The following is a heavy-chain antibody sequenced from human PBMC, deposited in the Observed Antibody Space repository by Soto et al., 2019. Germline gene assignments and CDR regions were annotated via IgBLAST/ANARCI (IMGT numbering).Heavy chain of an antibody. CDR1: GGSISSSSYY. CDR3: ARHSIAVAGNDY. Sequence: PSETLSLTCTVSGGSISSSSYYWGWIRQPPGKGLEWIGSIYYSGSTYYNPSLKSRVTISVDTSKNQFSLKLSSVTAADTAVYYCARHSIAVAGNDYWGQGTLVTVSS. D-gene: IGHD6-19*01. CDR2: IYYSGST. V-gene: IGHV4-39*01. J-gene: IGHJ4*02.